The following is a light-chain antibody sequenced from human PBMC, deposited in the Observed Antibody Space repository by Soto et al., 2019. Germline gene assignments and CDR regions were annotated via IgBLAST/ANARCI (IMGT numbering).Light chain of an antibody. CDR1: QSISRY. Sequence: DIQMTQSPSSLSASVGDRVTITCRASQSISRYLNWYQQKPGKAPKHLIYAASSLQGGVPSRYSGNGSGTAFTLTISSLQREDCAIYYCQQSSSTVLTVGGGTKVEIK. J-gene: IGKJ4*01. CDR3: QQSSSTVLT. V-gene: IGKV1-39*01. CDR2: AAS.